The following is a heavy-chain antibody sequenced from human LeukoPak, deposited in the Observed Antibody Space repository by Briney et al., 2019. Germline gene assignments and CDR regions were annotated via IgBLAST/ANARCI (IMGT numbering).Heavy chain of an antibody. CDR3: AREGAARGYYMDV. CDR2: ISSSSSYT. CDR1: GFTFSSYS. D-gene: IGHD6-6*01. Sequence: PGGSLRLSCAASGFTFSSYSMNWVRQAPGKGLEWVSSISSSSSYTYYADSVKGRFTISRDNAKNSLYLQMNSLRAEDTAVYYCAREGAARGYYMDVWGKGTTVTVSS. V-gene: IGHV3-21*01. J-gene: IGHJ6*03.